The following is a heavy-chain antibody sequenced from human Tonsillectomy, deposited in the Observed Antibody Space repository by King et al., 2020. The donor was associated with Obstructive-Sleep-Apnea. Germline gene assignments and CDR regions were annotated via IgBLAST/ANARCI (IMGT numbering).Heavy chain of an antibody. Sequence: QLQESGPGLVKPSETLSLTCAVSGYSITSGYYWGWIRQPPGKGLEWIASFYHTGNTYYNPSLKSRVIMSVDTSKNQFSLKLTSVTAADTAVYYCTREMGELLGFDFWGQGTLVTVSS. V-gene: IGHV4-38-2*02. CDR3: TREMGELLGFDF. J-gene: IGHJ4*02. CDR2: FYHTGNT. D-gene: IGHD1-7*01. CDR1: GYSITSGYY.